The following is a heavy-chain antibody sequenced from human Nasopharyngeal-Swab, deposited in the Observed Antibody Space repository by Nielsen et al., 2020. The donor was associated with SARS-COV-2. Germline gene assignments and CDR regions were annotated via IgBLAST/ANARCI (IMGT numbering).Heavy chain of an antibody. Sequence: ASVKVSCKASGYTFSSYGYSWVRQAPGQGLEWMGWISAHNGNTNYAQKYQGRVTMTKDTSTSTAYMELRSLRSEDTAVYYCPTYYYDSSGYLVVDYWGQGTLVTVSS. CDR3: PTYYYDSSGYLVVDY. V-gene: IGHV1-18*01. D-gene: IGHD3-22*01. CDR2: ISAHNGNT. CDR1: GYTFSSYG. J-gene: IGHJ4*02.